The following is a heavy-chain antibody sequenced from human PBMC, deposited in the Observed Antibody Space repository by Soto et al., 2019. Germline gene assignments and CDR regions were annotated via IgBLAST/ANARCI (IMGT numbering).Heavy chain of an antibody. CDR1: GFFFTDYF. Sequence: QVQLAESGGGLVKSGGSLTLSCSTSGFFFTDYFMSWIRQAPGKGLEWVSYISSSGDVTHYADSVKGRFTISRDNTKNSLFLQMSSLRDDDTAVYYCARQLERRVGAASHWGQGTRVSVSS. D-gene: IGHD1-26*01. CDR3: ARQLERRVGAASH. V-gene: IGHV3-11*01. CDR2: ISSSGDVT. J-gene: IGHJ4*02.